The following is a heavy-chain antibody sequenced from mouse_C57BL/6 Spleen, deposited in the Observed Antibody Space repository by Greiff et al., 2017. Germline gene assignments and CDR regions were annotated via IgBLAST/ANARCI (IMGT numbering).Heavy chain of an antibody. CDR2: IRLKSDNYAT. Sequence: EVQGVESGGGLVQPGGSMKLSCVASGFTFSNYWMNWVRQSPETGLEWVAQIRLKSDNYATHYAESVKGRFTISRDDSKSSVYLQMNNLRAEDTGIYYCTGSPVYWGQGTLVTVSA. CDR3: TGSPVY. J-gene: IGHJ3*01. V-gene: IGHV6-3*01. CDR1: GFTFSNYW.